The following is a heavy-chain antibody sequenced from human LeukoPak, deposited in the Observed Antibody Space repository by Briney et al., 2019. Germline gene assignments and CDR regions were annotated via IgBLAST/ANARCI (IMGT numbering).Heavy chain of an antibody. CDR1: GFTFRKYN. J-gene: IGHJ4*02. D-gene: IGHD4-17*01. V-gene: IGHV3-21*01. CDR2: ISSGSSYI. Sequence: GGSLRLSCAASGFTFRKYNMNWVRQAPGKGLEWVSAISSGSSYIYYADSVKGRFTISRDNAKNSLYLQMNSLRAEDTAVYYCARVARYGDYIGGSDYWGQGALITVSS. CDR3: ARVARYGDYIGGSDY.